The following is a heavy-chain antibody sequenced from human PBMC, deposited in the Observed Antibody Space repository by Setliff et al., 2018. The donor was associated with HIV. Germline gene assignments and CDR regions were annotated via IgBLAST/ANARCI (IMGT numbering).Heavy chain of an antibody. CDR2: INHSGST. V-gene: IGHV4-34*01. D-gene: IGHD3-22*01. CDR3: ARRWSYYYDLFDY. J-gene: IGHJ4*02. CDR1: GGSFSGYY. Sequence: SETLSLTCAVYGGSFSGYYWSWIRQPPGKGLEWIGEINHSGSTNYSPSLKSRVTISVDTSKNQFSLKLSSVTAADTAVYYCARRWSYYYDLFDYWGQGTLVTVSS.